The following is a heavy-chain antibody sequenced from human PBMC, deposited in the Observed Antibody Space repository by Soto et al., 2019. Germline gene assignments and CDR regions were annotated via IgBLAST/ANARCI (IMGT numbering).Heavy chain of an antibody. CDR2: IIPIFGTA. CDR3: ARVTNSDCSGGSCYGKYYFDY. J-gene: IGHJ4*02. V-gene: IGHV1-69*12. D-gene: IGHD2-15*01. CDR1: GGTFSSYA. Sequence: QVQLVQSGAEVKKPGSSVKVSCKASGGTFSSYAISWVRQAPGQGLEWMGGIIPIFGTANYAQKFQGRVTITADESTSTAYMGLSSLRSEDTAVYYCARVTNSDCSGGSCYGKYYFDYWGQGTLVTVSS.